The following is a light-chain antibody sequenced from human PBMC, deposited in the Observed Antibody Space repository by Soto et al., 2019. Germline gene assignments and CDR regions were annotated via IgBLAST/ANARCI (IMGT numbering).Light chain of an antibody. J-gene: IGLJ1*01. CDR3: SAYAGSPYLYV. CDR2: EVS. CDR1: SFDVGGYNY. Sequence: QSVLTQPPSASGSPGQSVTISCTGTSFDVGGYNYVSWYQQHPGKAPQVLMYEVSKRPSGVPDRFSGSKSGNTASLTVSGLQAEDEGDYYCSAYAGSPYLYVFGSGTKVTVL. V-gene: IGLV2-8*01.